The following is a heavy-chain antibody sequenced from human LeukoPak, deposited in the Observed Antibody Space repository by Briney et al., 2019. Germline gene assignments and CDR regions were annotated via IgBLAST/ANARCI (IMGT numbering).Heavy chain of an antibody. CDR1: GASISSTNYY. Sequence: SETLSLTCTVSGASISSTNYYWGWLRQPPGKGLEWIGSIYYSGSTYYNPSLKSRVTISVDTSKNQFSLKLSSVTAADTAVYFCARQAPGLRSDYYYYYMDVWGRGTTVTVSS. D-gene: IGHD4-17*01. V-gene: IGHV4-39*01. CDR2: IYYSGST. CDR3: ARQAPGLRSDYYYYYMDV. J-gene: IGHJ6*03.